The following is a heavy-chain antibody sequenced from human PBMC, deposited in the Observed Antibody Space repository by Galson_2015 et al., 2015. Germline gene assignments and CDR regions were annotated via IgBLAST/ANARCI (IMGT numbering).Heavy chain of an antibody. V-gene: IGHV1-69*13. CDR3: AREYYDILTGYSTPGNYFDY. Sequence: SVKVSCKAPGGTFSSYAISWVRQAPGQGLEWMGGIIPIFGTANYAQKFQGRVTITADESTSTAYMELSSLRSEDTAVYYCAREYYDILTGYSTPGNYFDYWGQGTLVTVSS. J-gene: IGHJ4*02. CDR2: IIPIFGTA. CDR1: GGTFSSYA. D-gene: IGHD3-9*01.